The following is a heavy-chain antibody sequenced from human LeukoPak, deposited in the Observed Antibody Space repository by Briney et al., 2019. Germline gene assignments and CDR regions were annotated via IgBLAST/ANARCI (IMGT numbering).Heavy chain of an antibody. CDR3: AKDWGSEYYYMDV. V-gene: IGHV3-74*01. Sequence: GGSLRLSCAASGFTFSSYWMHWVRHAPGKGLVWVSRINTDGSSTSYADSVKGRFTISRDNAKNSLYLQMNSLRVEDMALYYCAKDWGSEYYYMDVWGKGTTVTVSS. CDR1: GFTFSSYW. J-gene: IGHJ6*03. D-gene: IGHD7-27*01. CDR2: INTDGSST.